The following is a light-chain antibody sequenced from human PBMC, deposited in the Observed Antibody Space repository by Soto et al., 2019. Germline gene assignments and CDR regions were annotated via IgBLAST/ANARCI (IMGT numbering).Light chain of an antibody. Sequence: EIVMTQSPATLSVSPGARATLSCRASQSVSSNLAWYQQKPGQAPRLLIDGASTRATGIPARFSGSGSGTEFTLTISSLQSEDFAVYYCQQYNNGPRTFGQGTKVEIK. CDR3: QQYNNGPRT. CDR2: GAS. V-gene: IGKV3-15*01. J-gene: IGKJ1*01. CDR1: QSVSSN.